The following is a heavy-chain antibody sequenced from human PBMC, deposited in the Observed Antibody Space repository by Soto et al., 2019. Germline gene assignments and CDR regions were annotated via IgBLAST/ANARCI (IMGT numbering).Heavy chain of an antibody. CDR3: ARDSSSWYPQYFDY. V-gene: IGHV4-4*07. CDR2: IYTSGST. J-gene: IGHJ4*02. D-gene: IGHD6-13*01. Sequence: SETLSLTCGVSGGSISRYYWSWVRQPAGKGLEWIGRIYTSGSTNYNPSLKSRVTMSVDTSKNQFSLKLSSVTAADTAVYYCARDSSSWYPQYFDYWGQGTLVTVSS. CDR1: GGSISRYY.